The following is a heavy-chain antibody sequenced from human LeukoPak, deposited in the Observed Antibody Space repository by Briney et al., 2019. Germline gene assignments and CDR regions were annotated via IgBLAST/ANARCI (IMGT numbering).Heavy chain of an antibody. Sequence: ASVRVSCKASGGTFSSYAISWVRQAPGQGLEWMGGIIPIFGTANYAQKLQGRVTITTDESTSTAYMELSSLRSEDTAVYYCASGSSGWYRNEGYYDYWGQGTLVTVSS. D-gene: IGHD6-19*01. CDR1: GGTFSSYA. CDR2: IIPIFGTA. J-gene: IGHJ4*02. V-gene: IGHV1-69*05. CDR3: ASGSSGWYRNEGYYDY.